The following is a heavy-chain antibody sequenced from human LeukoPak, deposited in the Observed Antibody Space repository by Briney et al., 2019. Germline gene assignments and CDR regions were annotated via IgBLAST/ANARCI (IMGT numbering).Heavy chain of an antibody. J-gene: IGHJ2*01. Sequence: GGSLRLSCAASGFTFSSYSMVWVRQAPGKGLEWVSSISSGSNYIYYADSVKGRFTISRDNARNSLYLQMNSLRAEDTAVYYCAREAGTGERWYFDLWGRGTLVTVSS. CDR3: AREAGTGERWYFDL. D-gene: IGHD7-27*01. V-gene: IGHV3-21*01. CDR2: ISSGSNYI. CDR1: GFTFSSYS.